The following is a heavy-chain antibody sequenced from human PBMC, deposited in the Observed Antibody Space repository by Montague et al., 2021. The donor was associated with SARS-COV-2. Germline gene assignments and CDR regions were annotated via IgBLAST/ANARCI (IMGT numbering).Heavy chain of an antibody. CDR3: ARHRRYDVVTYYPDF. D-gene: IGHD3-9*01. V-gene: IGHV4-39*01. CDR1: GGSFDSDNFF. J-gene: IGHJ4*02. Sequence: SETQSLTCSVSGGSFDSDNFFWGWIRQPPGKRLEWIGVISNGGRTFDNPSLKSRVTISVHTSRNQLSLNVKSVTAADTAVYYCARHRRYDVVTYYPDFWGQGILVTVSS. CDR2: ISNGGRT.